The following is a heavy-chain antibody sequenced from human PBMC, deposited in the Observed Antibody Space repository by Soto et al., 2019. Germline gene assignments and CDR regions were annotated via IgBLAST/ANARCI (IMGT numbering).Heavy chain of an antibody. V-gene: IGHV3-23*01. CDR3: AKGRKSTEKDIAVMLAAASSIQH. D-gene: IGHD2-15*01. CDR1: GFTFSDYA. J-gene: IGHJ1*01. CDR2: ISATGATT. Sequence: LSLSCVASGFTFSDYAMTWVRQAPGKGLEWVSVISATGATTYYADSVRGRFTISRDNSKNTLNLQMNDLRVEDTAVIYCAKGRKSTEKDIAVMLAAASSIQHWGQGTLVTVSS.